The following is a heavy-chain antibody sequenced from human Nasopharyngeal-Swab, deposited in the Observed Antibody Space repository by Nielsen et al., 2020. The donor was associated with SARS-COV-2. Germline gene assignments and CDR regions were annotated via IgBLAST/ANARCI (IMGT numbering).Heavy chain of an antibody. CDR1: GYTFTSYG. Sequence: ASVKVSCKASGYTFTSYGISWVRQAPGQGLEWMGWISAYNGNTNYAQKLQGRVTMTTDTSTGTAYMELRSLRSDDTAVYYCARVRREYCSSTSCYPGYYYYMDVWGKGTTVTVSS. CDR2: ISAYNGNT. CDR3: ARVRREYCSSTSCYPGYYYYMDV. V-gene: IGHV1-18*04. D-gene: IGHD2-2*01. J-gene: IGHJ6*03.